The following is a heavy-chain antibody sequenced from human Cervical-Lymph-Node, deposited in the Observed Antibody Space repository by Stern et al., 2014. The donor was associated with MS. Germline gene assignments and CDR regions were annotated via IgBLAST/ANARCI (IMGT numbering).Heavy chain of an antibody. D-gene: IGHD6-19*01. CDR3: ARIRGSGWFLHWFDP. CDR1: GFSLSNARMG. CDR2: IFSNDEK. V-gene: IGHV2-26*01. J-gene: IGHJ5*02. Sequence: QVTLKESGPVLVKPTETLTLTCTVSGFSLSNARMGVSWIRQPPGKALEWLEHIFSNDEKSYSTSLKSRLTISKDTSKSQVVLTMTNMDPVDTATYYCARIRGSGWFLHWFDPWGQGTLVTVSS.